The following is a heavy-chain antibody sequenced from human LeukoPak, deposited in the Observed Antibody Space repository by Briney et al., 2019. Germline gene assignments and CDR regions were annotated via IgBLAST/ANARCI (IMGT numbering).Heavy chain of an antibody. J-gene: IGHJ6*02. CDR3: ARDPRILYYGMDV. CDR1: GYTFTSYG. CDR2: ISAYNGNT. Sequence: ASVKVSCKASGYTFTSYGISWVRQAPGQGLEWMGWISAYNGNTNYAQKLQGRVTMTTDTSTSTAYMELRGLRSDDTAVYYCARDPRILYYGMDVWGQGTTVTVSS. V-gene: IGHV1-18*01.